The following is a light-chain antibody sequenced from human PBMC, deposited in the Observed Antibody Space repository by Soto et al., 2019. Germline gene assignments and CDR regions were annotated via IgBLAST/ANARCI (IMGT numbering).Light chain of an antibody. CDR1: QSVGTS. CDR2: DAS. Sequence: EIVLTQSPATLSLSPGERATFSCKASQSVGTSLAWFQQKPGQAPRLLIYDASVRATGIPARFSGSGSGTDFTLTISRLHPEDIAMYYCQQSSNWPPWTFGRGTRVEI. CDR3: QQSSNWPPWT. V-gene: IGKV3-11*01. J-gene: IGKJ1*01.